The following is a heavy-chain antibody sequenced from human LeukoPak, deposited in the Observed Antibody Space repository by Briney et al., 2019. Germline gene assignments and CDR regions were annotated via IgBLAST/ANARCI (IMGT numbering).Heavy chain of an antibody. D-gene: IGHD4-23*01. CDR1: GFTFDDYA. J-gene: IGHJ6*04. CDR3: ARVGGQLLDV. CDR2: ISWNSGSI. Sequence: GGSLRLSCAASGFTFDDYAMHWVRQAPGKGLEWVSGISWNSGSIGYADSVKGRFTISRDNAKNSLYLQMNSLRAEDTAVYYCARVGGQLLDVWGKGTTVTVSS. V-gene: IGHV3-9*01.